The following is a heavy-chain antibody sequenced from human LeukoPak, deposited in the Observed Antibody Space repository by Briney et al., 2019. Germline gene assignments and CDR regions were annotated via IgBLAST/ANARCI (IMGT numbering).Heavy chain of an antibody. CDR3: ARDWRSGGNCFGY. J-gene: IGHJ4*02. CDR2: IYTGSTYI. V-gene: IGHV3-21*01. Sequence: GESLRLSCSASGFTFSSYCMSWVRQAPGKGLEWVSSIYTGSTYIYYAESVKGRFIISRDDAKNTLYLQMSSLRAEDTAVYYCARDWRSGGNCFGYWGQGTLVTVSS. CDR1: GFTFSSYC. D-gene: IGHD2-15*01.